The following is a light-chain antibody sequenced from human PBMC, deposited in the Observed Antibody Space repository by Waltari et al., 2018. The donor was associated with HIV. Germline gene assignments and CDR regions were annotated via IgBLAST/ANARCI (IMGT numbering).Light chain of an antibody. V-gene: IGLV6-57*01. Sequence: NFLLTQPQSVSESPGKTVTISCTRSSGRIASNYVTRHQQRPGSSPTTVIFEDNRRPSGVPDRFSGSIDSSSNSASLTISGLKTEDEADYYCQSYDSSNQGVFGGGTKLTVL. CDR1: SGRIASNY. J-gene: IGLJ3*02. CDR3: QSYDSSNQGV. CDR2: EDN.